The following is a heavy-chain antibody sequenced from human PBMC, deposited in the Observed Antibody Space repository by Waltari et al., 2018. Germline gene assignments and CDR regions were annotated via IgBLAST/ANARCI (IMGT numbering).Heavy chain of an antibody. CDR3: ARDHYYSKDV. V-gene: IGHV3-74*01. Sequence: EVQLVESGGGFVQPARYLRLSCEASGFIFHTYWMHWVRQATGTGLVWGSRIDNGDGSSTSYADSVKGRFTISRDNAKNTLYLQMNSLRAEDTGVYYCARDHYYSKDVWGTGTTVTVSS. CDR2: IDNGDGSST. CDR1: GFIFHTYW. J-gene: IGHJ6*04.